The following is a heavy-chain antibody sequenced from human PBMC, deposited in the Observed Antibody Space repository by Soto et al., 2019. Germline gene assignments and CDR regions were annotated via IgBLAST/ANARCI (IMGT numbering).Heavy chain of an antibody. Sequence: ASVKVSFKASGYTFTGYYMHWVRQAAGQGLEGMGGINPNSGGTNYAQKFQGRVTMTRDTSISTAYMELSRLRSDDTAVYYCARDRRPDYYDSSGYGNWFDPWGQGTLVTVSS. J-gene: IGHJ5*02. CDR3: ARDRRPDYYDSSGYGNWFDP. D-gene: IGHD3-22*01. CDR1: GYTFTGYY. CDR2: INPNSGGT. V-gene: IGHV1-2*02.